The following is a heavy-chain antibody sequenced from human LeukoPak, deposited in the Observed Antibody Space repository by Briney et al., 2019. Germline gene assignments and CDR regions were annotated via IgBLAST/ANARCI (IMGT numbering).Heavy chain of an antibody. D-gene: IGHD2-21*01. CDR3: ARTKLVGDQYFFDY. J-gene: IGHJ4*02. CDR1: GGSISNYY. V-gene: IGHV4-4*07. CDR2: IYSSGST. Sequence: SETLSLTCTVSGGSISNYYWSWVRQPAGKGLEWIGCIYSSGSTTYNPSLKSRVSMSADTSKNQFSLKLNSVTAADTAVYYCARTKLVGDQYFFDYWGQGALVTVSS.